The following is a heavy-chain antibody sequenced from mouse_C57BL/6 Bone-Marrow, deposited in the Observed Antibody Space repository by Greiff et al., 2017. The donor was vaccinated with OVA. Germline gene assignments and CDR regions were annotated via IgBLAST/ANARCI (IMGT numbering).Heavy chain of an antibody. V-gene: IGHV1-42*01. Sequence: VQLQQSGPELVKPGASVKISCKASGYSFTGYYMNWVKQSPEKSLEWIGEINPSTGGTTYNQKFKAKATLTVDKSSSTAYMQLNSLTSEDSAVYFCARRGTTGTWFAYWGQGTLVTVSA. CDR3: ARRGTTGTWFAY. CDR1: GYSFTGYY. J-gene: IGHJ3*01. D-gene: IGHD1-1*01. CDR2: INPSTGGT.